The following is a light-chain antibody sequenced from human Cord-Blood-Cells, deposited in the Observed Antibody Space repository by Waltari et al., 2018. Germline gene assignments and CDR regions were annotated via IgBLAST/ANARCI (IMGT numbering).Light chain of an antibody. Sequence: DIVLTQSPATLPLSPGERATLSCRASQRVSSYLAWYQQKPGQAPRLLIYDASNRATGIPARFSGSGSGTDFTLTISSLEPEDFAVYYCQQRSNWPPTFGQGTKVEIK. CDR2: DAS. J-gene: IGKJ1*01. CDR1: QRVSSY. CDR3: QQRSNWPPT. V-gene: IGKV3-11*01.